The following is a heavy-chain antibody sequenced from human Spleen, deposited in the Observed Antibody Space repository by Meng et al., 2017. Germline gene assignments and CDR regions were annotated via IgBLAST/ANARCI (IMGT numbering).Heavy chain of an antibody. CDR1: GFIVSDTY. CDR2: IQSGGRT. Sequence: GESLMSSCASAGFIVSDTYMTWVRQARGKGLEWVSLIQSGGRTYYADSVRGRFTISRDSSKNTLSLQMNSVRAEDTAVYFCARGVGSGLYFYYFDYWGQGTVVTVSS. D-gene: IGHD3-16*01. CDR3: ARGVGSGLYFYYFDY. J-gene: IGHJ4*02. V-gene: IGHV3-66*02.